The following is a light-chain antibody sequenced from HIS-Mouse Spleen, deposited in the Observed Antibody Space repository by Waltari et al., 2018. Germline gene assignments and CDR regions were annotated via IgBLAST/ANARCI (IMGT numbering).Light chain of an antibody. CDR1: SSDVGSYNL. V-gene: IGLV2-23*01. CDR3: CSYAGSRV. CDR2: EGS. Sequence: QSALTQPASVSGSPGQSITISCTGTSSDVGSYNLVSWYQQHPGKAPKLMIYEGSTRPSGVSNRFSGSKSGNTASLTISGLQAEDEADYYCCSYAGSRVFGGGTKLTVL. J-gene: IGLJ2*01.